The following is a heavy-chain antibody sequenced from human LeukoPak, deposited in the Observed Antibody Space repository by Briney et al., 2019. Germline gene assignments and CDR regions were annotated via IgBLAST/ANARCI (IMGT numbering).Heavy chain of an antibody. CDR2: INHSGST. D-gene: IGHD2-2*01. CDR1: GGSFSGYY. Sequence: SETLSLTCAVYGGSFSGYYWSWIRQPPGKGLEWIGEINHSGSTNYNPSLKSRVTISVDTSKNQFSLKLSSVTAADTAVNYCARVKVVVVPAAMDYWGQGTLVTVSS. V-gene: IGHV4-34*01. CDR3: ARVKVVVVPAAMDY. J-gene: IGHJ4*02.